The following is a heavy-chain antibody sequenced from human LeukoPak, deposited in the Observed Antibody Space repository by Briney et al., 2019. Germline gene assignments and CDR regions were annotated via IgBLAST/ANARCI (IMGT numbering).Heavy chain of an antibody. D-gene: IGHD7-27*01. CDR2: ISAYNCNT. Sequence: AAVTVSFMASGYTFPSYGFSGVRRARAQGLAWMRWISAYNCNTNYAQKLQGRVTMTTDTSTSTAYMELRSLRSDATAVYYCANSGDLDAFDIWGQGTMVTVSS. CDR1: GYTFPSYG. V-gene: IGHV1-18*01. J-gene: IGHJ3*02. CDR3: ANSGDLDAFDI.